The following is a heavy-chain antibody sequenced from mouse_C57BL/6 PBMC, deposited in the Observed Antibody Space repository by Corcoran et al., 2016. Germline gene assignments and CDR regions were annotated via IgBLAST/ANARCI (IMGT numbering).Heavy chain of an antibody. CDR1: GYAFSSYW. CDR2: IYPGDGDT. J-gene: IGHJ2*01. V-gene: IGHV1-80*01. CDR3: APITTVVGTLDY. Sequence: QVQLQQSGAELVKPGASVKISCKASGYAFSSYWMNWVKQRPGKGLEWIGQIYPGDGDTNYNGKFKGKATLTADKSSSTAYMQLSSLTSEDSAVYFCAPITTVVGTLDYWGQGTTLTVSS. D-gene: IGHD1-1*01.